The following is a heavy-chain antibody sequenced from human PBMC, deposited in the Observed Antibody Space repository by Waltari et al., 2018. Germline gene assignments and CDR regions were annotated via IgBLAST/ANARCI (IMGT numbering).Heavy chain of an antibody. CDR2: TYHDGTT. Sequence: QIQLQESGPGLLKPSETLSLTCDVSTYAINSGFYWGWIRQPPGRGREWIATTYHDGTTFYNPSLKSRVTISMDTSKNQFFLKLNSVTAADTAMYYCTRQALGYCTSAACRRLESWGQGTLVTVSS. CDR3: TRQALGYCTSAACRRLES. D-gene: IGHD2-2*03. V-gene: IGHV4-38-2*01. J-gene: IGHJ4*02. CDR1: TYAINSGFY.